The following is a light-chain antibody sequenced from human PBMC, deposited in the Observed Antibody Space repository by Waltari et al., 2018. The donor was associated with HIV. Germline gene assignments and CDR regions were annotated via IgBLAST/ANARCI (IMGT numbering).Light chain of an antibody. CDR3: QSYDSSLSAL. J-gene: IGLJ2*01. V-gene: IGLV1-40*01. CDR2: SKS. CDR1: SSNIGAGFD. Sequence: HSVLTQPPSVSGAPGQRVTISCTGSSSNIGAGFDVHWYQHLPGTAPKLLIYSKSNRPSGVPDRISGSKSGTSASLAITGVQAEDEADYYCQSYDSSLSALFGGGTKLTVL.